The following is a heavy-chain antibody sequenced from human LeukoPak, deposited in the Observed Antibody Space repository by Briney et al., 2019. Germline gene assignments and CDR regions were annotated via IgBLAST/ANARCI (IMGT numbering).Heavy chain of an antibody. CDR2: MNPNSGNT. D-gene: IGHD3-22*01. Sequence: GASVKVSCKASGYTFTSYDINWVRQATGQGLEWVGWMNPNSGNTGYAQKFQGRVTMTRNTSISTAYMELSSLRSEDTAVYYCARGSLGYYYDSSGYYSYYYYYYMDVWGKGTTVTVSS. V-gene: IGHV1-8*02. CDR1: GYTFTSYD. J-gene: IGHJ6*03. CDR3: ARGSLGYYYDSSGYYSYYYYYYMDV.